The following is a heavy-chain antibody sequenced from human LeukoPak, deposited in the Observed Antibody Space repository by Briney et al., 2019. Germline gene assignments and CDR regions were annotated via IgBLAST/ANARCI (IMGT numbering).Heavy chain of an antibody. J-gene: IGHJ6*04. Sequence: GGSLRLSCAASGFTFSSYEMNWVRQAPGKGLEWVSYISGSGSTIYYADSVKGRFTISRDNAKNSLYLQMNSLRSEDTAVYYCARGRGRYSSGWYPYYYYGMDVWGKGTTVTVSS. CDR3: ARGRGRYSSGWYPYYYYGMDV. CDR2: ISGSGSTI. CDR1: GFTFSSYE. D-gene: IGHD6-19*01. V-gene: IGHV3-48*03.